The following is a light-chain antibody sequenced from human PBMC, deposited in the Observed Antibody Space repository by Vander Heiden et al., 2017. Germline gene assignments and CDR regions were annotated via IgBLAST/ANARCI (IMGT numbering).Light chain of an antibody. CDR3: HQSSSVPYS. V-gene: IGKV6-21*01. CDR1: ENIGRS. J-gene: IGKJ2*01. Sequence: EIVLTPSPDFQSVAPQEKVTITCRASENIGRSLHWYQQKPGQSPKLLIKYASQSFSGVPSRFSGGGSGTDFTLTINSLEAEDAATYYCHQSSSVPYSFGQGTKLDIK. CDR2: YAS.